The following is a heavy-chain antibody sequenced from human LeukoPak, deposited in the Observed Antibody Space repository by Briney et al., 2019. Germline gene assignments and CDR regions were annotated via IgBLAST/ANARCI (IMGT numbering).Heavy chain of an antibody. CDR2: IGSGDKT. CDR3: ASLDYYTP. Sequence: GGSLRLSCAASGFTVSSNYMSWVRQAPGMGLEWVSSIIGSGDKTDYADSVKGRFTISRDNSKNTLYLQMNSLRAEDTAVYYCASLDYYTPWGQGTLVTVSS. D-gene: IGHD1-26*01. CDR1: GFTVSSNY. J-gene: IGHJ5*02. V-gene: IGHV3-66*01.